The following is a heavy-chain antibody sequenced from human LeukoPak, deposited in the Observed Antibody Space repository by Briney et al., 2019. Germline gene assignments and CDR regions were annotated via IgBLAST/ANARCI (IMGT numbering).Heavy chain of an antibody. CDR1: GGSFSGYY. D-gene: IGHD6-19*01. CDR3: ARGRDSSGWYSSFDY. Sequence: PSETLSLTCAVYGGSFSGYYWSWIRQPPGKGLEWIGEINHSGSTNYNPSLKSRVTISVDTSKNQFSLKLSSVTAADTAVYYCARGRDSSGWYSSFDYWGQGTLVTVSS. CDR2: INHSGST. J-gene: IGHJ4*02. V-gene: IGHV4-34*01.